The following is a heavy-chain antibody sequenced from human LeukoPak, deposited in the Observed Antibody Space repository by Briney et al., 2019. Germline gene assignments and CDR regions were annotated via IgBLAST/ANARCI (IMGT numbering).Heavy chain of an antibody. V-gene: IGHV4-61*02. J-gene: IGHJ4*02. CDR3: ARGRSRYDFWSGYSY. CDR1: GGSISSGSYY. CDR2: IYTSGST. D-gene: IGHD3-3*01. Sequence: SETLSLTCTVSGGSISSGSYYWSWIRQPAGKGLEWIGRIYTSGSTNYNPSLKSRVTISVDTSKNQFSLKLSSVTAAGTAVYYCARGRSRYDFWSGYSYWGQGTLVTVSS.